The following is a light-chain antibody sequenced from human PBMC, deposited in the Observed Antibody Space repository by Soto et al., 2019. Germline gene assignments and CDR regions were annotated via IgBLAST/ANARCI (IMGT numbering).Light chain of an antibody. Sequence: DIQMTQSPSSLSASVGDRVTITCRASQSISSYLNWYQQKPGKAPKLLIYAASSLQSGVPSRFSGSGSVTDFTLTISSLQPEDFATYYCQQGYSTPPTFGQGTKVEIK. CDR2: AAS. CDR3: QQGYSTPPT. CDR1: QSISSY. J-gene: IGKJ1*01. V-gene: IGKV1-39*01.